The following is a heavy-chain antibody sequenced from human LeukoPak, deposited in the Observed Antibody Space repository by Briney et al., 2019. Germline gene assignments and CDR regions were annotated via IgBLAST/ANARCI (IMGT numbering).Heavy chain of an antibody. D-gene: IGHD3-3*01. CDR3: ARERATMFGGTNWFDP. J-gene: IGHJ5*02. CDR2: VHYSGTA. Sequence: PSETLSLTCTVSDGSITNYDWSWVRQPPGKGLEFIGHVHYSGTANYNPSLESRVTISIDTSKKHFFLKLKSVTAADTAVYYCARERATMFGGTNWFDPWGQGTLVTVSS. CDR1: DGSITNYD. V-gene: IGHV4-59*12.